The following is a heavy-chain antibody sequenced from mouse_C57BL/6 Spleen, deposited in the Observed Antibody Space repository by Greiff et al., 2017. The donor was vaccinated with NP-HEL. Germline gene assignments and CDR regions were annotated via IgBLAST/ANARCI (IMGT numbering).Heavy chain of an antibody. J-gene: IGHJ1*03. CDR2: IHPNNGGT. Sequence: EVQLQQSGPELVKPGASVKISCKASGYTFTDYYMNWVKQSPGQSLEWIGDIHPNNGGTSYNQKFKGKATLTVDKSSSTAYMELRSLTSEDSAVYYCALGHYYGSRDWYFDVWGKGTTVTVSS. CDR1: GYTFTDYY. CDR3: ALGHYYGSRDWYFDV. V-gene: IGHV1-26*01. D-gene: IGHD1-1*01.